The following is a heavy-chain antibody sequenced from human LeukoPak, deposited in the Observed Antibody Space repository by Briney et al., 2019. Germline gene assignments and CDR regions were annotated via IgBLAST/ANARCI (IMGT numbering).Heavy chain of an antibody. D-gene: IGHD3-22*01. CDR2: ISGSGGST. CDR1: GFTFSSYA. CDR3: AKRITYYYDSSGSYYFDY. Sequence: GGSLRLSCAASGFTFSSYAMSWVRQAPGNGLEWVSAISGSGGSTYYADSVKGRFTISRDNSKNTLYLQMNSLRAEDTAVYYCAKRITYYYDSSGSYYFDYWGQGTLVTVSS. V-gene: IGHV3-23*01. J-gene: IGHJ4*02.